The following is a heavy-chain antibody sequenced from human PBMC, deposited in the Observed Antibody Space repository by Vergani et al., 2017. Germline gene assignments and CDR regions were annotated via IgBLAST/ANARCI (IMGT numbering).Heavy chain of an antibody. Sequence: QVQLVQSGAEVKKPGASVKVSCKASGYTFTTYVIHWVRQAPGQRLEWMGWISTGNGNTKYSQNFQGRLTITRDTSATTAYMELSRLRSEDTAVYFCARLVTDSWYFDLWCRGTLVTVSS. J-gene: IGHJ2*01. CDR3: ARLVTDSWYFDL. CDR2: ISTGNGNT. CDR1: GYTFTTYV. V-gene: IGHV1-3*04.